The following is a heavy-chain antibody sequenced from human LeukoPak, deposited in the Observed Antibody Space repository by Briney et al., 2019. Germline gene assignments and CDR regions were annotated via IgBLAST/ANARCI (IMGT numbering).Heavy chain of an antibody. D-gene: IGHD2-21*01. CDR2: IYTSGST. Sequence: PSETLSLTCTVSGGSISSGSYYWSWIRQPAGKGLEWIGRIYTSGSTNYNPSLKSRVTISVDTSKNQFSLKLSSVTAADTAVYYCARTEIALGYSNWFDPWGQGTLVTVSS. J-gene: IGHJ5*02. V-gene: IGHV4-61*02. CDR3: ARTEIALGYSNWFDP. CDR1: GGSISSGSYY.